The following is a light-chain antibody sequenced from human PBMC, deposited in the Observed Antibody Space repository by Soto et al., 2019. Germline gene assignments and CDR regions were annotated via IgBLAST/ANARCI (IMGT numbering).Light chain of an antibody. Sequence: DIQMTQSPSSLSASVGDRVTITCQASQDIRKYLNWYQQKPGKAPKLLISDASNLETGVPSRFSGSGSGKDFTFDISSLQPEDLATYYCQQYENLPRVFGPGTKVDLK. CDR1: QDIRKY. J-gene: IGKJ3*01. V-gene: IGKV1-33*01. CDR3: QQYENLPRV. CDR2: DAS.